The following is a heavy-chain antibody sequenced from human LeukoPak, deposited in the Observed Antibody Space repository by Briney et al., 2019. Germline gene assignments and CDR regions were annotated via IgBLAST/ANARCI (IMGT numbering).Heavy chain of an antibody. V-gene: IGHV4-59*01. D-gene: IGHD3-16*01. CDR2: INYSGST. J-gene: IGHJ4*02. CDR1: GGSISSDY. Sequence: PSETLSLTCTVSGGSISSDYWSWIRQPPGKGLEWIGYINYSGSTRSNPSPKSRVTISVETSKNQFSLKLSSVTAADTAVYYCAKDGARWYWGQGTLVTVSS. CDR3: AKDGARWY.